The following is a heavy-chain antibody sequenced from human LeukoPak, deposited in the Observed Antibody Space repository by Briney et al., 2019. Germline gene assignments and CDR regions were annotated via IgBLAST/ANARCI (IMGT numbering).Heavy chain of an antibody. J-gene: IGHJ5*02. Sequence: GASVKVSCKASGGTFSSYAISWVRQAPGQGLEWMGGIIPIFGTANYAQKFQGRVTVTADESTSTAYMELSSLRSEDTAVYYCARDLRRTGGESDLDNWFDPWGQGTLVTVSS. D-gene: IGHD3-16*01. CDR1: GGTFSSYA. CDR3: ARDLRRTGGESDLDNWFDP. V-gene: IGHV1-69*13. CDR2: IIPIFGTA.